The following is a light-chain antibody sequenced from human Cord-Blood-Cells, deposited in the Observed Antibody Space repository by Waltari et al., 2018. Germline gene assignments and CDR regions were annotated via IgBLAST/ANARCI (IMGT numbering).Light chain of an antibody. J-gene: IGKJ1*01. CDR1: QSVSSSY. V-gene: IGKV3-20*01. CDR3: QQYGRSPPT. Sequence: IVLTQSPGTLSLSSGERATLSCRASQSVSSSYLAWYQQKPGQAPRLLIYGASSRATGIPDRFRRSGSGTDFTLTMSRLGPEDFAVYYCQQYGRSPPTFGHGTKVEIK. CDR2: GAS.